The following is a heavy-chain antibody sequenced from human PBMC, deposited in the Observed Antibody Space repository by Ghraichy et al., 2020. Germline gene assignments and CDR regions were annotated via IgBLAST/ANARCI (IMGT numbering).Heavy chain of an antibody. CDR1: GFTLSSYA. J-gene: IGHJ4*02. V-gene: IGHV3-23*01. CDR2: ISGSGDNT. Sequence: GESLNISCAASGFTLSSYAMSWVRQAPGKGLDWVSSISGSGDNTYYGDSVKGRFTISRDNSKNTLYLQMNSLRAEDTALYYCAKDLLQLWSYIDYWGQGTLVTVSS. D-gene: IGHD5-18*01. CDR3: AKDLLQLWSYIDY.